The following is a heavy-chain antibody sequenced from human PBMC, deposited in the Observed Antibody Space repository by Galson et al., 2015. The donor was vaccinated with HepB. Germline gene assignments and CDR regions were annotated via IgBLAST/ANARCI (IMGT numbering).Heavy chain of an antibody. CDR3: ARDSHCGGYGCYFDY. CDR2: ISSGSSYI. D-gene: IGHD5-12*01. J-gene: IGHJ4*02. CDR1: GLTLYRYN. Sequence: SLRLSCAASGLTLYRYNMNWVRQAPGKGLEWVASISSGSSYIYYADSMKGRFTISRDNTKNSVSLHMSSLRAEDTAVYYCARDSHCGGYGCYFDYWGQGTLVTVSS. V-gene: IGHV3-21*01.